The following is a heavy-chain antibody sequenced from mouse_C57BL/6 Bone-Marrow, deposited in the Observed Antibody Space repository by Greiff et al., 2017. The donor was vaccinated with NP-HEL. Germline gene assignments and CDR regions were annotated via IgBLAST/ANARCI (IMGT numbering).Heavy chain of an antibody. CDR3: ARHYYSNYFDY. CDR1: GFTFSSYG. Sequence: EVKLMESGGDLVKPGGSLKLSCAASGFTFSSYGMSWVRQTPDKRLEWVATISSGGSYTYYLDSVKGRFTISRDNAKNTLYLQMSSLKSEDTAMYSCARHYYSNYFDYWSQGTTLTVSS. CDR2: ISSGGSYT. J-gene: IGHJ2*01. D-gene: IGHD2-5*01. V-gene: IGHV5-6*01.